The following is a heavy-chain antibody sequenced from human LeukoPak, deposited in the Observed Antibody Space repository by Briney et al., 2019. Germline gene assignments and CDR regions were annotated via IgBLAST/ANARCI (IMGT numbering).Heavy chain of an antibody. CDR3: ARRELRLDNWFDP. D-gene: IGHD1-26*01. Sequence: GESLKISCKGSGYSFTSYWIGWVRQMPGKGLEWMGIIYPGDSDTRYSPSFQGEVTISADKSISTAYLQWSSLKASDTAMYYCARRELRLDNWFDPWGQGTLVTVSS. J-gene: IGHJ5*02. CDR2: IYPGDSDT. V-gene: IGHV5-51*01. CDR1: GYSFTSYW.